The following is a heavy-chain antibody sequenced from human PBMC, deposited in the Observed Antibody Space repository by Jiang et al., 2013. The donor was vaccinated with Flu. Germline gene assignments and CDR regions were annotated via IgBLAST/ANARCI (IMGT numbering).Heavy chain of an antibody. D-gene: IGHD3-9*01. J-gene: IGHJ4*02. V-gene: IGHV3-21*01. CDR3: ARDGLDILTGWTFDY. CDR1: S. CDR2: ITSSSSYI. Sequence: SMNWVARLQEGAGWVSSITSSSSYIYYADSVKGRXTISRDNAKNSLYLQMNSLRAEDTAVYYCARDGLDILTGWTFDYWGQGTLVTVSS.